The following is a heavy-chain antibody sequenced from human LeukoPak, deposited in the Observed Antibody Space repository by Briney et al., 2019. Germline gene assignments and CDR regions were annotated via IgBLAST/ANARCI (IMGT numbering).Heavy chain of an antibody. CDR3: ARDQYCTSTSCYPYFDY. D-gene: IGHD2-2*01. V-gene: IGHV1-2*02. Sequence: GASVKVSCKASGYTFTGYYMHWVRQAPGQGLEWMGSINPNSGGTNYAQKFHGRVTMTRDTSISTAYMELSSLRSDDTAVYYCARDQYCTSTSCYPYFDYWGQGTLVTVPS. J-gene: IGHJ4*02. CDR1: GYTFTGYY. CDR2: INPNSGGT.